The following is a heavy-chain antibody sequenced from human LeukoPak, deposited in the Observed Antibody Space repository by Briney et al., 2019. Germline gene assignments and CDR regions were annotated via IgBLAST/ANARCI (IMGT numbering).Heavy chain of an antibody. J-gene: IGHJ6*02. CDR3: KTGTSVEHYYYYGMDV. CDR1: GYTFTSYG. Sequence: SVKVSCKASGYTFTSYGISWVRQAPGQGLEWMGGIIPIFGTANYAQKFQGRVTITADKSTSTAYMELSSLRSEDTAVYYCKTGTSVEHYYYYGMDVWGQGTTVTVSS. CDR2: IIPIFGTA. D-gene: IGHD1-1*01. V-gene: IGHV1-69*06.